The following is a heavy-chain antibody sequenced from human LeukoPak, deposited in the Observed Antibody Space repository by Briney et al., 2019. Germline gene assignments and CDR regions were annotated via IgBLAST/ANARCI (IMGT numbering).Heavy chain of an antibody. J-gene: IGHJ4*02. CDR1: GGSISSYY. Sequence: SETLSLTCTVSGGSISSYYGSWIRQPPGKGLEWIGYIYYSGSTNYNPSLKSRVTISVDTSKNQFSLKLSSVTAADTAVYYCARLSVSGSYSRWGQGTLVTVSS. D-gene: IGHD1-26*01. V-gene: IGHV4-59*08. CDR2: IYYSGST. CDR3: ARLSVSGSYSR.